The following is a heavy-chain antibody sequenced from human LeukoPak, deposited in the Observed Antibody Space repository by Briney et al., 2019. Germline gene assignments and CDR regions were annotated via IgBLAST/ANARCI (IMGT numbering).Heavy chain of an antibody. CDR2: ISSSGSTI. J-gene: IGHJ4*01. Sequence: GGSLRLSCAASGFTFSDDYMSWIRQAPGKGLEWGSYISSSGSTIYYADSVQGRFTISRDNAKNSLYLQMNSLRDEDTAVYHCATVVVPAAILSDWGHGILVTVSS. V-gene: IGHV3-11*01. CDR1: GFTFSDDY. D-gene: IGHD2-2*01. CDR3: ATVVVPAAILSD.